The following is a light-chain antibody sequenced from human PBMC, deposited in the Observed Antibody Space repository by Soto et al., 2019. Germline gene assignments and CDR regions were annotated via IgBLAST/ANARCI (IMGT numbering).Light chain of an antibody. Sequence: EMVMTQSPATLSVSPGERVTLSCRASQSVSGNVAWYQQKPGQAPRVLIYAASTRATDVPARFSGSGSGTEFTLTINSLQSEDFAVYYCQPYNNWPLTFGGGIKVDIK. CDR1: QSVSGN. CDR2: AAS. J-gene: IGKJ4*01. CDR3: QPYNNWPLT. V-gene: IGKV3-15*01.